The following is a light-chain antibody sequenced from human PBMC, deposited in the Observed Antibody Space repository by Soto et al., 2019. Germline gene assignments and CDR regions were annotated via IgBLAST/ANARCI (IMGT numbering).Light chain of an antibody. J-gene: IGKJ1*01. CDR2: AAS. CDR1: QNINNY. CDR3: LQDINYPWT. Sequence: IQMTQSPSSMSACAGDRYTITCRASQNINNYLNWYQQQPGKAHKLLIEAASSLQSGVPPRFSGSGAGTDFTRASSSLQPEDSATYYCLQDINYPWTFGQGTKVEIK. V-gene: IGKV1-6*01.